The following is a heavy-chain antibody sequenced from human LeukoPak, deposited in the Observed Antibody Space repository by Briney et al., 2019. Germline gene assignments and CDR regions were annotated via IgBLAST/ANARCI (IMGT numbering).Heavy chain of an antibody. CDR3: AKGVRITMVRGAFDI. D-gene: IGHD3-10*01. Sequence: GGSLRLSCAASGFTFSTYSMHWVRQAPGKGLEWVAIISYDGSKKYYADSVKGRFTISRDNAKNSLYLQMNSLRAEDTALYYCAKGVRITMVRGAFDIWGQGTMVTVSS. J-gene: IGHJ3*02. V-gene: IGHV3-30*04. CDR1: GFTFSTYS. CDR2: ISYDGSKK.